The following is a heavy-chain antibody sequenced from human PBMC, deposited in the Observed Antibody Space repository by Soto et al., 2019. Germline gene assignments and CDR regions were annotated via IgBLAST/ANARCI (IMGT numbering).Heavy chain of an antibody. CDR1: GGTFSSYA. Sequence: VASVKVSCKASGGTFSSYAISWVRQAPGQGLEWMGGIIPIFGTANYAQKFQGRVTITADESTSTAYMELSSPRSEDTAVYYCLAARYYYGMDVWGQGTTVTVSS. CDR2: IIPIFGTA. J-gene: IGHJ6*02. CDR3: LAARYYYGMDV. V-gene: IGHV1-69*13. D-gene: IGHD6-6*01.